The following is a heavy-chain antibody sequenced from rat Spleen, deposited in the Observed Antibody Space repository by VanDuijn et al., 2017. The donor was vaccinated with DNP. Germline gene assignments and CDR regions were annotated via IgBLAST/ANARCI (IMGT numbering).Heavy chain of an antibody. CDR3: VKDKWFYAMDA. V-gene: IGHV5-20*01. CDR1: GFTFSDYY. Sequence: EVQLVESGGGLVQPGRSLKLSCAASGFTFSDYYMAWVRQAPTKGLEWIATISSDGGGTSYSDSVKGRFTISRDNSEDTVYLQMNSLRSEDSETYYCVKDKWFYAMDAWGQGTSVTVSS. J-gene: IGHJ4*01. D-gene: IGHD1-1*01. CDR2: ISSDGGGT.